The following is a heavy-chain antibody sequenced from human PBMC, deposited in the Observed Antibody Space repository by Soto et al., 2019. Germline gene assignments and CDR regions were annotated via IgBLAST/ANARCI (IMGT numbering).Heavy chain of an antibody. CDR1: GDSITDSTYY. CDR3: ARHSTGYYYSYFDY. J-gene: IGHJ4*02. CDR2: VFYSGGT. Sequence: ETLSLTCTVSGDSITDSTYYWAWIRQPSGKGLEWIGSVFYSGGTHYNPSRKSRVTISVDTSKNQFSLKVRSVTAADTAVYYCARHSTGYYYSYFDYWGPGTLVTVSS. D-gene: IGHD3-22*01. V-gene: IGHV4-39*01.